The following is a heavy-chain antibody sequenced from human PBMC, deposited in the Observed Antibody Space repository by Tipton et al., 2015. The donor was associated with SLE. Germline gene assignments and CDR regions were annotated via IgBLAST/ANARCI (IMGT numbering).Heavy chain of an antibody. CDR2: IRSKAYGGTK. D-gene: IGHD3-3*01. J-gene: IGHJ6*02. CDR1: GFTFGDYA. Sequence: SLRLSCTAFGFTFGDYAVSWVRQAPGKGLEWVGFIRSKAYGGTKDYAASLKGRFTISRDDSKSIAYLQMNSLKTEDTAVYYCTRVPLHWEFWSGYKEYYYYGMDVWGQGP. CDR3: TRVPLHWEFWSGYKEYYYYGMDV. V-gene: IGHV3-49*04.